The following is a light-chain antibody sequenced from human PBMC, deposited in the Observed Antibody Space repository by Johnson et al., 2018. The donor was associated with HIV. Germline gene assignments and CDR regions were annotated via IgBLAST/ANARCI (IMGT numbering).Light chain of an antibody. Sequence: QSVLTQPPSVSAAPGQKVTISCSGSSSNIGNNYVSWYQQLPGTAPKLLIYENNKRPSGVPDRFSDSKSGPSATLGITGLPTGDEADYYCGTWDSSLSAHYIFGTGTKVTVL. CDR1: SSNIGNNY. V-gene: IGLV1-51*02. CDR2: ENN. J-gene: IGLJ1*01. CDR3: GTWDSSLSAHYI.